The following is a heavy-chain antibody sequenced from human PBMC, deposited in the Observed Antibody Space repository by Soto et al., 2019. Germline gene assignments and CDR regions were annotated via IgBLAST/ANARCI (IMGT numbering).Heavy chain of an antibody. CDR1: GLNFDDFA. D-gene: IGHD3-3*01. V-gene: IGHV3-9*01. CDR3: ANGRYDFWCPYYFDS. CDR2: ITWNSRVL. Sequence: EVQLVESGGRLVQPGRSRRLSCVGTGLNFDDFAMHWVRQAPGKGLEWVSGITWNSRVLAYADSVKGRFTISRDNARNSLNLQMDRLRDEDKALYYCANGRYDFWCPYYFDSWGQGTLVTVSS. J-gene: IGHJ4*02.